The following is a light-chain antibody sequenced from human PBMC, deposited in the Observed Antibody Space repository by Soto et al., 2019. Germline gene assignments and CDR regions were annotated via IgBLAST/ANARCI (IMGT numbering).Light chain of an antibody. J-gene: IGKJ1*01. CDR2: RAS. Sequence: DIQMTQSPSSVSASVGDRVTITCRASREISSSLAWYQQTPGKAPKLLIRRASSLNRGVPSRFSGGGAGTEFPLTLSILQPEDFATFQCQMTSAFPRPFGHGTMVHVK. CDR1: REISSS. V-gene: IGKV1-12*01. CDR3: QMTSAFPRP.